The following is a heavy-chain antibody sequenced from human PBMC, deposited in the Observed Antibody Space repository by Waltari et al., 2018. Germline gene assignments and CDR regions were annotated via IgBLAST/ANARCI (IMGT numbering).Heavy chain of an antibody. CDR3: AKISLHREGYS. CDR1: GDSISSLSW. V-gene: IGHV4-4*02. CDR2: VFQSGSA. Sequence: QLQLQESGPGLVKSSGNLSLACTVSGDSISSLSWWTWVRQSPRKGLGWGGDVFQSGSANYNPSLKSRVNMSVDKSTNQFFLTLNSVTAADTAIYYCAKISLHREGYSWGQGTLVTVAS. D-gene: IGHD3-3*01. J-gene: IGHJ4*02.